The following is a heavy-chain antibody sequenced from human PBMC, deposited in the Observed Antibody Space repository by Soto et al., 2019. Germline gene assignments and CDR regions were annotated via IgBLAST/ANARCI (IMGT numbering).Heavy chain of an antibody. V-gene: IGHV4-59*01. CDR3: ARDRKGSTSDELLLYYYYYGMDV. CDR2: IYYSGST. CDR1: GGSISSYY. J-gene: IGHJ6*02. Sequence: PSETLSLTCTVSGGSISSYYWSWIRQPPGKGLEWIGYIYYSGSTSYNPSLKSRVTISVDTSKNQFSLKLSSVTAADTAVYYCARDRKGSTSDELLLYYYYYGMDVWGQGTTVTVSS. D-gene: IGHD2-2*01.